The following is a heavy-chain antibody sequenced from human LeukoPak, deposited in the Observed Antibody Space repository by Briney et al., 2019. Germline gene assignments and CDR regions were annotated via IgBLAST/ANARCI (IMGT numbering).Heavy chain of an antibody. CDR1: GFSVFSNY. Sequence: GGSLRLSCAASGFSVFSNYMTWVRQAPGKGLEWVAVSYRRDTTFYADAVKGRFIISTDSSRKTVYLQMNSLRVDDTAMYYCARIYGNSTIADAVDIWGQGTMVIGSS. CDR3: ARIYGNSTIADAVDI. CDR2: SYRRDTT. V-gene: IGHV3-53*01. J-gene: IGHJ3*02. D-gene: IGHD2-21*01.